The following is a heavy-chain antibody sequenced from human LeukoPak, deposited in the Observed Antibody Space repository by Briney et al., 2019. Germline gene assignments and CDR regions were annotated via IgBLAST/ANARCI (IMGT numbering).Heavy chain of an antibody. CDR3: ARSSVKSSGYYYYFDY. CDR1: GYTFTSYG. CDR2: IIPIFGTA. D-gene: IGHD3-22*01. V-gene: IGHV1-69*13. J-gene: IGHJ4*02. Sequence: GASVKVSCKASGYTFTSYGISWVRQAPGQGLEWMGGIIPIFGTANYAQKFQGRVTITADESTSTAYMELSSLRSEDTAVYYCARSSVKSSGYYYYFDYWGQGTLVTVSS.